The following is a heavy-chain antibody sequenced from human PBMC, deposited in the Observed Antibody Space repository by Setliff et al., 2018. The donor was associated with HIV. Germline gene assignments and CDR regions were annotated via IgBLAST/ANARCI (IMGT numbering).Heavy chain of an antibody. V-gene: IGHV3-7*01. CDR1: GFTFSTYA. CDR3: ARDYWVAGLDS. Sequence: GGSLRLSCAASGFTFSTYAMSWVRQAPGKGLEWVANIKQEGSEKNYVDSVKGRFTISRDNAKNSLYLQMNSLSVEDTAVYYCARDYWVAGLDSWGQGTLVTVSS. J-gene: IGHJ4*02. D-gene: IGHD6-19*01. CDR2: IKQEGSEK.